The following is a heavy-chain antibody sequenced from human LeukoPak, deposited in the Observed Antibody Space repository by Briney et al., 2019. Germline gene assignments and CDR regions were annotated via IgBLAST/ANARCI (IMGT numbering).Heavy chain of an antibody. CDR2: INPNSGGT. V-gene: IGHV1-2*02. D-gene: IGHD3-22*01. CDR3: ARGMSSYYDSSGLEDY. Sequence: ASVMVSCKASGYTFTTYGINWVRQAPGQGLEWMGWINPNSGGTNYAQKFQGRVTMTRDTSISTAYMELNRLRSDDTAVYYCARGMSSYYDSSGLEDYWGQGTLVTVSS. CDR1: GYTFTTYG. J-gene: IGHJ4*02.